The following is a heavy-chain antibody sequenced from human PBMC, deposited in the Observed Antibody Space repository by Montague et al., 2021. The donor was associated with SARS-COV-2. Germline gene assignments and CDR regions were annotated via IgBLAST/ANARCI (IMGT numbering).Heavy chain of an antibody. J-gene: IGHJ4*02. D-gene: IGHD6-19*01. CDR1: GFTFSSYA. V-gene: IGHV3-30*09. Sequence: SLRLSCAASGFTFSSYAMHWVRQAPGKGLEWVAVISYDGSNKYYADSVKGRFAISRDNSKNTLYLQMNSLRAEGTAVYYCVRASLIKARIAVAGTTVYWGQGTLVTISS. CDR2: ISYDGSNK. CDR3: VRASLIKARIAVAGTTVY.